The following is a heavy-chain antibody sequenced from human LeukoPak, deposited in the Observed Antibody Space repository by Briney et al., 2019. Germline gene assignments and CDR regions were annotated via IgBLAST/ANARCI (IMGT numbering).Heavy chain of an antibody. J-gene: IGHJ4*02. D-gene: IGHD4-11*01. V-gene: IGHV3-21*01. CDR1: GFTFSSYS. CDR3: ARGLSSGLPNDY. Sequence: GGSLRLSCAASGFTFSSYSMNWVRQAPGKGLEWVSSISSSSSYIYYADSVKGRFTISRDNSKNTLYLQMNSLRAEDTAVYHCARGLSSGLPNDYWGQGTLVTVSS. CDR2: ISSSSSYI.